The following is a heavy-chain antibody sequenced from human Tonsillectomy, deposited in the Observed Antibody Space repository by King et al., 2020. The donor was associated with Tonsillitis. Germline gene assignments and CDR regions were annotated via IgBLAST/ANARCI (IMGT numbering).Heavy chain of an antibody. CDR2: IYYNGST. V-gene: IGHV4-59*01. D-gene: IGHD3-3*01. CDR3: AAQTYYDFWSGYNFDY. J-gene: IGHJ4*02. Sequence: VQLQESGPGLLKPSDTLSLTCTVSGRSISSYYWSWIRQPPGKGLDWIGCIYYNGSTNYNPSLKSRVTISVDTFKNQISLKLSSVTAADTALYYCAAQTYYDFWSGYNFDYWGQGTLVTVSS. CDR1: GRSISSYY.